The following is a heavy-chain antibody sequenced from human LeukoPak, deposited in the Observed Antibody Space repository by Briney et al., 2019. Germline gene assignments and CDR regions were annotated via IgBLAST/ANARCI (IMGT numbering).Heavy chain of an antibody. D-gene: IGHD2/OR15-2a*01. Sequence: ASVKVSCKASGGTFSSYAISWVRQAPGQGLEWMGAIIPIFGTANYAQKFQGRVTITADESTSTAYMELSSLRSEDTAVYYCARDINRGGRFDYWGQGTLVTVSS. CDR2: IIPIFGTA. CDR3: ARDINRGGRFDY. J-gene: IGHJ4*02. CDR1: GGTFSSYA. V-gene: IGHV1-69*13.